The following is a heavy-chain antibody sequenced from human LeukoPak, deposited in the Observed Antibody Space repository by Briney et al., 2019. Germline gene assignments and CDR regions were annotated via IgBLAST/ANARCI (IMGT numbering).Heavy chain of an antibody. CDR2: IYTSGST. Sequence: SETLSLTCTVSGGSISSGSYYWSWIRQPAGKGLEWIGRIYTSGSTNYNPSLKSRVTISVDTSKNQFSLKLSSVTAADTAVYYCVRSPQLDPWGPGILVTVSS. J-gene: IGHJ5*02. CDR3: VRSPQLDP. V-gene: IGHV4-61*02. CDR1: GGSISSGSYY.